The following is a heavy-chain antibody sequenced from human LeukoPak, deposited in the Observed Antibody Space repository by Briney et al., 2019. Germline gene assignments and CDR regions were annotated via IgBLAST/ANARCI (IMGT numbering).Heavy chain of an antibody. CDR3: ARGRVSSSTWYSTYYYYFYMDV. CDR1: DDSITMYY. V-gene: IGHV4-59*01. D-gene: IGHD1-1*01. CDR2: VDHTGST. Sequence: PSETLSLTCSVSDDSITMYYWTWIRQPPGKGLEWIGYVDHTGSTNFNPSLNGRVSISRHTTKNLFSLRLRSVTAADTAVYFCARGRVSSSTWYSTYYYYFYMDVWGKGTTVTVSS. J-gene: IGHJ6*03.